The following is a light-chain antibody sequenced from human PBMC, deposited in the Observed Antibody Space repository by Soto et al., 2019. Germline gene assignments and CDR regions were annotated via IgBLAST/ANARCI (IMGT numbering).Light chain of an antibody. J-gene: IGKJ1*01. CDR2: AAS. V-gene: IGKV1-39*01. CDR1: QSISSY. CDR3: QQGYSIHQT. Sequence: DIQMTQSPPSLSASVGGRVTISCRASQSISSYLNWYQQKPGKAPKLLIYAASSLQSGVPSRFSGSGSGTDFTLTISSLQPEDFATYFCQQGYSIHQTFGQGTKVEIK.